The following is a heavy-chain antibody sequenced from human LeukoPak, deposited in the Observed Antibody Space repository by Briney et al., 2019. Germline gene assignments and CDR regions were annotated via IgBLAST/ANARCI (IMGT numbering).Heavy chain of an antibody. D-gene: IGHD3-10*01. CDR1: GGTFSSYA. Sequence: GASVKVSCKASGGTFSSYAISWVRQAPGQGLEWMGGIIPIFGTANYAQKFQGRVTITADESTSTAYMELSSLRSEDTAVYYCARGPRGFGDHILYYYYMDVWGKGTTVTVSS. J-gene: IGHJ6*03. CDR3: ARGPRGFGDHILYYYYMDV. V-gene: IGHV1-69*13. CDR2: IIPIFGTA.